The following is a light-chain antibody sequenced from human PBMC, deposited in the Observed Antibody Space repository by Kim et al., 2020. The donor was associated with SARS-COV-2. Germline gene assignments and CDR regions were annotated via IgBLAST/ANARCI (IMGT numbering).Light chain of an antibody. J-gene: IGKJ1*01. CDR2: RAS. V-gene: IGKV3-15*01. CDR1: ENIGTY. Sequence: IVMTQSPATLSVSPGERATLSCRANENIGTYLAWYQQKPGQAPKFLISRASTRATGVPARFTGSGSGTEFTLTISSLQSEDFAVYHCQKYNNWPWTFGQGTKVDIK. CDR3: QKYNNWPWT.